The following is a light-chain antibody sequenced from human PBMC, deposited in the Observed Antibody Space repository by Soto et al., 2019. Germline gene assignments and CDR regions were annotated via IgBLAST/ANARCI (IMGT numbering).Light chain of an antibody. J-gene: IGKJ1*01. CDR3: QQDNNYPVT. CDR2: TAS. Sequence: AIQSTQLPSSQSASVADRVTITCRASQGIRNGLGWYQQKPGKAPQLLIYTASSSQSGVPSRFSGSGYATDFTLTISSLQPEDFATYYCQQDNNYPVTFGQGTKVDI. V-gene: IGKV1-6*01. CDR1: QGIRNG.